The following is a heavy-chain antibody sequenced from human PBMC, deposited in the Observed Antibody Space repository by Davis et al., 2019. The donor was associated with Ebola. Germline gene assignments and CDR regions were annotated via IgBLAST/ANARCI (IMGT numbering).Heavy chain of an antibody. CDR3: ARVTQLVATIRKLTYYYYGMDV. Sequence: AASVKVSCKASGYTFTSYGISWVRQAPGQGLEWMGWISAYNGNTNYAQKLQGRVTMTTDTSTSTAYMELRSLRSDDTAVYYCARVTQLVATIRKLTYYYYGMDVRGQGTTVTVSS. J-gene: IGHJ6*02. CDR2: ISAYNGNT. CDR1: GYTFTSYG. V-gene: IGHV1-18*01. D-gene: IGHD5-12*01.